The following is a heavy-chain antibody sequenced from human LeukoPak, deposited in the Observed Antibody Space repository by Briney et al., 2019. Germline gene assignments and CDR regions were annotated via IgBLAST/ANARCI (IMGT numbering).Heavy chain of an antibody. D-gene: IGHD4-11*01. Sequence: SETLSLTCTVSGVFVSRESWTWVRQFPDKRLEWVGYISHSGATDYKPSLESRVTISVDKSKNQFSLKLSSVTAADTAVYYCARHDDYSRAFDIWGQGTMVTVSS. V-gene: IGHV4-59*08. CDR3: ARHDDYSRAFDI. CDR1: GVFVSRES. CDR2: ISHSGAT. J-gene: IGHJ3*02.